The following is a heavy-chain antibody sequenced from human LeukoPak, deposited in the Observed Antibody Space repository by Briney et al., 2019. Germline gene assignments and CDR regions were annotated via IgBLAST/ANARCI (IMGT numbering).Heavy chain of an antibody. CDR3: ARVSTGY. D-gene: IGHD1-14*01. Sequence: GGSLRLSCAAPGFTFSTYAMSWVRQAPGKGLEWVSAISGSGGSTFYADSVKGRFTISRDNSKNTLYLQMDSLRVEDTAVYYCARVSTGYWGQGTLVTVSS. J-gene: IGHJ4*02. V-gene: IGHV3-23*01. CDR2: ISGSGGST. CDR1: GFTFSTYA.